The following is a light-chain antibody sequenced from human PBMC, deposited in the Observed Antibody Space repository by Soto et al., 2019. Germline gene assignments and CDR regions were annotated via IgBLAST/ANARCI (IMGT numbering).Light chain of an antibody. CDR1: SNDVGGYNY. CDR3: SAYTSSSTPYV. V-gene: IGLV2-14*03. CDR2: DVR. J-gene: IGLJ1*01. Sequence: QSALTQPASVSGSPGQSITISCTGTSNDVGGYNYVSWYQQHPDTAPKLIIYDVRYRPSGVSNRFSGSKSGNTASLTISGLHAEDEADYYCSAYTSSSTPYVFGSGTKVTVL.